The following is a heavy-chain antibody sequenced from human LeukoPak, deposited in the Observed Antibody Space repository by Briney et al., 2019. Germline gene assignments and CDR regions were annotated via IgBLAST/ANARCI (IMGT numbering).Heavy chain of an antibody. J-gene: IGHJ4*02. D-gene: IGHD2-21*02. CDR1: GFTFSSYW. Sequence: GSLRLSCAASGFTFSSYWMSWVRQAPGKGREWVANIKQDGSEKYYVDSVKGRFTISRDNAKNSLYLQMNSLRAEDTAVYYCVRGLKTAYNYFDYWGQGTLVTVSS. CDR2: IKQDGSEK. CDR3: VRGLKTAYNYFDY. V-gene: IGHV3-7*01.